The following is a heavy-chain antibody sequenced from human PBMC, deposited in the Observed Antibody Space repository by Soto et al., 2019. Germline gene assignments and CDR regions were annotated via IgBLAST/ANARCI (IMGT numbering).Heavy chain of an antibody. D-gene: IGHD6-13*01. Sequence: QLQLQESGSGLVKPSQTLSLTCAVSGGSISSGGYSWSWIRQPPGKGLEWIGYIYHSGSTYYNPSLKSRVTISVDRSKNQFSLKLSSVTAADTAVYYCARAPAIAAAGTGWFDPWGQGTLVTVSS. J-gene: IGHJ5*02. CDR1: GGSISSGGYS. CDR3: ARAPAIAAAGTGWFDP. V-gene: IGHV4-30-2*01. CDR2: IYHSGST.